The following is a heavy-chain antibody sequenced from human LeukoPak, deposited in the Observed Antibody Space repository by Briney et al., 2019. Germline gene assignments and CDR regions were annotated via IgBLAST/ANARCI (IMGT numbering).Heavy chain of an antibody. D-gene: IGHD6-6*01. CDR1: GFTFSSYA. Sequence: GRSLRLSCAASGFTFSSYAMHWVRQAPGKGLEWVAVISYDGSNKYYADSVKGRFTISRDNSKNTLYLQMNSLRAEDTAVYYCARGGAARQLSTIYPYYYYGMDVWGQGTTVTVPS. V-gene: IGHV3-30-3*01. J-gene: IGHJ6*02. CDR3: ARGGAARQLSTIYPYYYYGMDV. CDR2: ISYDGSNK.